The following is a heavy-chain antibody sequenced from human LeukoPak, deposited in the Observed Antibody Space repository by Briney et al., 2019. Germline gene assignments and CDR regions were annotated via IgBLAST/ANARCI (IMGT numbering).Heavy chain of an antibody. V-gene: IGHV4-59*04. Sequence: SETLSLTCTVSGGSISSYYWSWIRQPPGKGLEWIGYIYYSGSTYYNPSLKSRVTISVDTSKNQFSLKLSSVTAADTAVYYCTRRRSATSSRDYWAREPWSPSPQ. J-gene: IGHJ4*02. D-gene: IGHD2-15*01. CDR2: IYYSGST. CDR1: GGSISSYY. CDR3: TRRRSATSSRDY.